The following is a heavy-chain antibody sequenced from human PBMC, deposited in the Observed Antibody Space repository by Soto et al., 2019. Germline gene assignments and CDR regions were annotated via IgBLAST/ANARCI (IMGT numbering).Heavy chain of an antibody. V-gene: IGHV3-23*01. Sequence: GGSLRLSCAASGFTFSSYAMSWVRQAPGKGLEWVSAISGSGGSTYYADSVKGRFTISRDNSKNTLYLQMNSLRAEDTAVYYCAKDRPGAVAGIAEYFQHWGQGTLVTVSS. J-gene: IGHJ1*01. CDR2: ISGSGGST. D-gene: IGHD6-19*01. CDR1: GFTFSSYA. CDR3: AKDRPGAVAGIAEYFQH.